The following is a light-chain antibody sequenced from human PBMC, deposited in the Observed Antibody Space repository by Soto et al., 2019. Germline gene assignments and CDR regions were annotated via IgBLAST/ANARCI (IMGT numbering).Light chain of an antibody. CDR2: STN. Sequence: QAVVTQEHSLTLSPGGTVNLTCASSNGAVTRGYYPNWFQQKPGQAPRALIYSTNNKHSWTPARFSGSLLGGKAALTLSGVQAEDEAEYYCLLSYGGTYVFGNGTQVTVL. V-gene: IGLV7-43*01. CDR3: LLSYGGTYV. J-gene: IGLJ1*01. CDR1: NGAVTRGYY.